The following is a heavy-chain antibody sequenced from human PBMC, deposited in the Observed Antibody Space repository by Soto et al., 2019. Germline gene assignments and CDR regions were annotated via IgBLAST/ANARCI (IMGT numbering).Heavy chain of an antibody. J-gene: IGHJ4*02. Sequence: QVQLVESGGGVVQPGGSLRLSCAASGFTFKNFAMHWVRQAPGKGLEWVAMIWYDAINKYYADSVKGRFTISRDHSRSTLSLQMDSLRAEDTAVYYLARDWNAGIFDYWGQGTLVTVSS. V-gene: IGHV3-33*01. CDR1: GFTFKNFA. D-gene: IGHD1-1*01. CDR3: ARDWNAGIFDY. CDR2: IWYDAINK.